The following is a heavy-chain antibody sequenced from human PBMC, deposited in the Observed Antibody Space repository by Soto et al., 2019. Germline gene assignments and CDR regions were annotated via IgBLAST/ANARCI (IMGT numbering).Heavy chain of an antibody. CDR2: ISAYNGNT. J-gene: IGHJ6*02. Sequence: QVHLVQSGAEVKKPGASVKVSCRASGYTFTSYVISWVRQAPGQGPEWMGWISAYNGNTNFAQRLQGRVTMTTDTSTSTAYMEVRSLRSDDTAVYYCARVVATVAGPYGMDVWGQGTTVTVSS. D-gene: IGHD6-19*01. V-gene: IGHV1-18*01. CDR3: ARVVATVAGPYGMDV. CDR1: GYTFTSYV.